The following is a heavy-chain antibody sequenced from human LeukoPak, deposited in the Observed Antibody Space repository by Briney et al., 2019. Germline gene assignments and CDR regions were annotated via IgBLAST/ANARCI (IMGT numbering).Heavy chain of an antibody. CDR1: GFIFNNYA. CDR2: ISWNSGSI. D-gene: IGHD6-19*01. Sequence: GGSLRLSCAGSGFIFNNYAMHWVRQPPGKGREWVSGISWNSGSIDYADSVKGRFTISRDNAKNSLYLQMNSLRVEDTAFYYCAKDNRRHYTSGPNPDSLHWGQGALVTVSS. V-gene: IGHV3-9*01. J-gene: IGHJ4*02. CDR3: AKDNRRHYTSGPNPDSLH.